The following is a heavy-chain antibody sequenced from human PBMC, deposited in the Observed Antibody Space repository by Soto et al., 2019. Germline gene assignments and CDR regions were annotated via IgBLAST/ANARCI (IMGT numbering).Heavy chain of an antibody. Sequence: GASLKSSCKGSGYSFTSYWIGWVRQMPGKGLEWMGIIYPGDSDTRYSPSFQGQVTISADKSISTAYLRWSSLKASDTAMYYCARLRGRYYDFWSGYPGLFDPWGQGTLVTVSS. CDR2: IYPGDSDT. V-gene: IGHV5-51*01. CDR1: GYSFTSYW. CDR3: ARLRGRYYDFWSGYPGLFDP. D-gene: IGHD3-3*01. J-gene: IGHJ5*02.